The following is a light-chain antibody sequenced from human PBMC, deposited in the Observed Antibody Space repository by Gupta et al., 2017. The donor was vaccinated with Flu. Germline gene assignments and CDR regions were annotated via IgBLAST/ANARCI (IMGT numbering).Light chain of an antibody. Sequence: DGVMTHSLLCLPVTLGQPASISCRSSQCLVYSDGNTYLHWLQQSPSQSPRRLIYQVTYRDSGAPGRISSSSSAAYMPLKISMVAAEDVVIYCCRRCEHWPWAFGQGTRLEIK. CDR1: QCLVYSDGNTY. CDR3: RRCEHWPWA. J-gene: IGKJ1*01. CDR2: QVT. V-gene: IGKV2-30*01.